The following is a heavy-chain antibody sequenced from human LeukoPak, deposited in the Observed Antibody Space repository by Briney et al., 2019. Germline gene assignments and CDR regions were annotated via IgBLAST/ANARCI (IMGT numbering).Heavy chain of an antibody. V-gene: IGHV3-74*01. Sequence: GGSLRLSCAASGFTFSSHWMHWVRQAPGKGLVWVARINSYGSSTSYADSVRGRFSISRDNAKNTLYLQMNSLRAEDTAVYYCARGLSGYASSLGYWGQGTLVTVSA. D-gene: IGHD6-6*01. CDR3: ARGLSGYASSLGY. CDR1: GFTFSSHW. J-gene: IGHJ4*02. CDR2: INSYGSST.